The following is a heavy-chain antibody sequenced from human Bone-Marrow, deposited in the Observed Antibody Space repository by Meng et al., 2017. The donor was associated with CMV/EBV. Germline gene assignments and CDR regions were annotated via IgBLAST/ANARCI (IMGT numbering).Heavy chain of an antibody. Sequence: GESLKISCAASGFTFSSYGMHWVRQAPGKGLEWVAFIRYDGSNKYYADSVKGRFTISRDNSKNTLYLQMNSLRAEDTAAYYCAKDPYGGNSYYYYGMDVWGQGTTVTVSS. D-gene: IGHD4-23*01. CDR2: IRYDGSNK. V-gene: IGHV3-30*02. CDR1: GFTFSSYG. J-gene: IGHJ6*02. CDR3: AKDPYGGNSYYYYGMDV.